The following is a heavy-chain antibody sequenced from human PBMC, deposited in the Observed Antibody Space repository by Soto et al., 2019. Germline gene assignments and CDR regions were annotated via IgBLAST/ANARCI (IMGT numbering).Heavy chain of an antibody. CDR3: ATGGYCSGGSCYVY. Sequence: ASVKVSCKVSGYTLTELSMHWVRQAPGKGLEWMGGFDPEDGETIYAQKFQGRDTMTEDTSTDTAYMELSSLRSEDTAVYYCATGGYCSGGSCYVYWGQGTLVTSPQ. CDR1: GYTLTELS. V-gene: IGHV1-24*01. D-gene: IGHD2-15*01. CDR2: FDPEDGET. J-gene: IGHJ4*02.